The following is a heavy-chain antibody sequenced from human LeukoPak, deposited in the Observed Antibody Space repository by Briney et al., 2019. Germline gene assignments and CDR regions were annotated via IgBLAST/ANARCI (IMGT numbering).Heavy chain of an antibody. D-gene: IGHD1-14*01. CDR1: GFHFSWHW. CDR2: IKQDGSEK. Sequence: GSPKPSWATSGFHFSWHWERWVRQGSGEGVEWVANIKQDGSEKYYVDSVKGRFTISRDNAKNSLYLQMNSLRAEDTAVYYCARDRNNGMDVWGQGTTVAVSS. V-gene: IGHV3-7*01. CDR3: ARDRNNGMDV. J-gene: IGHJ6*02.